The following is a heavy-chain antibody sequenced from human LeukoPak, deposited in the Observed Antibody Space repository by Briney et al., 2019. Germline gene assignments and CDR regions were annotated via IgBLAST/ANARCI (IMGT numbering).Heavy chain of an antibody. J-gene: IGHJ3*02. V-gene: IGHV4-38-2*01. Sequence: SETLSLTCAVSGYSISSDSYWGWIRQPPGKGLGWIGSIHHSGRTYYNPSLKSRLTISVDTSKNQFSLKMSFVTAADTAVYYCARPSSGYYWDFDMWGQGTMVTVSS. CDR1: GYSISSDSY. CDR3: ARPSSGYYWDFDM. CDR2: IHHSGRT. D-gene: IGHD3-22*01.